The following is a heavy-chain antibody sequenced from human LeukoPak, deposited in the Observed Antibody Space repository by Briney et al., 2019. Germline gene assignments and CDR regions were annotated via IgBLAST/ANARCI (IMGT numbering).Heavy chain of an antibody. J-gene: IGHJ4*02. Sequence: GGSLRLSCAASGFTFSTYWTHWVRQAPGKGLVWVSRINSDGSTTNYADSVKGRFTISRDNAKNTLYLQMNSLRAEDTAVYYCARDYGSYGLDYWGQGTLVTVSS. CDR3: ARDYGSYGLDY. CDR2: INSDGSTT. D-gene: IGHD3-10*01. V-gene: IGHV3-74*01. CDR1: GFTFSTYW.